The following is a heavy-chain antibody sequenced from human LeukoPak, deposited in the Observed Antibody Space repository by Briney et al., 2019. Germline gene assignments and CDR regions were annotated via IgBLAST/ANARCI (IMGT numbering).Heavy chain of an antibody. CDR1: GFTFSSYS. J-gene: IGHJ4*02. V-gene: IGHV3-48*01. CDR3: ARVNVYGSGRIY. Sequence: GGSLRLSCAASGFTFSSYSMNWVRQAPGKGLEWLSYISSSSRSIYYADSVKGRFTISRDNANNSLYVRMNSLRAEDTAVYYCARVNVYGSGRIYWGQGTLVTVSS. D-gene: IGHD3-10*01. CDR2: ISSSSRSI.